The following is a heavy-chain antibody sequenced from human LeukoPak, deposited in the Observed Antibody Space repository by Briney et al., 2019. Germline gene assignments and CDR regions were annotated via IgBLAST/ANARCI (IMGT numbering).Heavy chain of an antibody. CDR3: ARGGVAQDAFDI. V-gene: IGHV1-69*06. Sequence: SVTVSCKASGGTFSSYAISWVRQAPGQGLEWMGGIIPIFGTANYAQKFQGRVTITADKSTSTAYMELSSLRSEDTAVYYCARGGVAQDAFDIWGQGTMVTVSS. CDR1: GGTFSSYA. J-gene: IGHJ3*02. CDR2: IIPIFGTA. D-gene: IGHD2-15*01.